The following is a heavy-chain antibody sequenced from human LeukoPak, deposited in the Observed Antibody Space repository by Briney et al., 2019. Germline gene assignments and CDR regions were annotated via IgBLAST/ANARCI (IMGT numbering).Heavy chain of an antibody. CDR2: INPDWRTT. CDR3: AKTGYSSGWYRIWDY. D-gene: IGHD6-19*01. V-gene: IGHV3-74*01. J-gene: IGHJ4*02. CDR1: GFSFSTYW. Sequence: GGSLRLSCAASGFSFSTYWMHWVRQDEGKGLMWVSRINPDWRTTDYADSGKGRFSISRDNAKRPLYLEMNSLRAEDTALYYCAKTGYSSGWYRIWDYWGQGTLVTVSS.